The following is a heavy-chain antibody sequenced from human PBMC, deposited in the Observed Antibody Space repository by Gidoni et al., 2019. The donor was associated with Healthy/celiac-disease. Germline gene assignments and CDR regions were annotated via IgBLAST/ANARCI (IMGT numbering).Heavy chain of an antibody. V-gene: IGHV3-64D*06. D-gene: IGHD3-3*01. CDR1: GFTFSSYA. CDR3: VKELRITIFGVVILEYYFDY. CDR2: ISSNGGST. Sequence: EVQLVESGGGLVQPGGSLRLSCSASGFTFSSYAMHRVRQAPGKGLEYVSAISSNGGSTYYADSVKGRFTISRDNSKNTRYLQMSSLRAEDTAVYYCVKELRITIFGVVILEYYFDYWGQGTLVTVSS. J-gene: IGHJ4*02.